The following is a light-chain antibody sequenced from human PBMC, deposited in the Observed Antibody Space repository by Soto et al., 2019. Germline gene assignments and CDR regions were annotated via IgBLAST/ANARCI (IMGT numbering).Light chain of an antibody. V-gene: IGLV2-14*01. CDR3: SAYTARSTLV. J-gene: IGLJ3*02. CDR1: SNDVGGYNY. Sequence: QSVLTQPASVSGSPGQSITISCTGTSNDVGGYNYVSWYQQHPGTAPKLIIYEVRNRPSGISSRFSGSRSGNTASLTISGLQPEDEGDYYCSAYTARSTLVFGGGTKLTVL. CDR2: EVR.